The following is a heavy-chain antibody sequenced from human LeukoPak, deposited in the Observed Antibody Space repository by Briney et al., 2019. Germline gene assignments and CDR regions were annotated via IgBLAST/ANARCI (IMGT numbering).Heavy chain of an antibody. V-gene: IGHV3-30*18. Sequence: PGRSLRLSCAASGFTFSSYGMHWVRQAPGKGLEWVAFISYDGSNKYYADSVKGRFTISRDNSKNTLYLQMNSLRAEDTAVYYCAKDAGLRLGELSAYFDYWGQGTLVTVSS. J-gene: IGHJ4*02. D-gene: IGHD3-16*02. CDR2: ISYDGSNK. CDR1: GFTFSSYG. CDR3: AKDAGLRLGELSAYFDY.